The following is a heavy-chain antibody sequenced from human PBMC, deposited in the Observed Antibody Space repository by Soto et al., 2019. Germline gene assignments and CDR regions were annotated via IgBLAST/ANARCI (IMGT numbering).Heavy chain of an antibody. CDR1: GFSFGTFA. CDR2: ITVGSSHI. D-gene: IGHD3-16*01. Sequence: GGSLRLSCAASGFSFGTFAMGWVRQAPGKGLEWVSSITVGSSHIYQPNSMKGRFTISRDDAKNSVYLQIDSLRDEDTALYYCSRSPEVGVRGAYWGQGTLVTVSS. J-gene: IGHJ4*02. V-gene: IGHV3-21*01. CDR3: SRSPEVGVRGAY.